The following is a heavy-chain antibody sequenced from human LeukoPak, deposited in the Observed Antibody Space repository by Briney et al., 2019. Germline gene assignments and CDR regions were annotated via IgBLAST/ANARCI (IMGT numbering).Heavy chain of an antibody. CDR2: IYYSGST. D-gene: IGHD6-6*01. CDR3: ARGRRLRRSGSPTIAARPYYFDY. Sequence: SETLSLTCTVSGGSISSSSYYWGWIRQPPGKGLEWIGSIYYSGSTYYNPSLKSRVTISVDTSKNQFSLKLSSVTAADTAVYYCARGRRLRRSGSPTIAARPYYFDYWGQGTLVTVSS. J-gene: IGHJ4*02. CDR1: GGSISSSSYY. V-gene: IGHV4-39*07.